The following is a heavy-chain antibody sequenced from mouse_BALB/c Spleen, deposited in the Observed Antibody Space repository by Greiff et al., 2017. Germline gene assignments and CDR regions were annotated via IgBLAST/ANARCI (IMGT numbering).Heavy chain of an antibody. CDR1: GFAFSSYD. D-gene: IGHD1-1*01. J-gene: IGHJ1*01. V-gene: IGHV5-12-1*01. CDR3: ASHYYYGSSYWYFDV. Sequence: DVQLVESGGGLVKPGGSLKLSCAASGFAFSSYDMSWVRQTPEKRLEWVAYISSGGGSTYYPDTVKGRFTISRDNAKNTLYLQMSSLKSEDTAMYYCASHYYYGSSYWYFDVWGAGTTVTVSS. CDR2: ISSGGGST.